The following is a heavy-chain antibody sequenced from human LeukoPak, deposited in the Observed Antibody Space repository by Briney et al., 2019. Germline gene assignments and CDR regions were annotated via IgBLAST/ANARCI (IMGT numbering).Heavy chain of an antibody. CDR1: GFTFSSYG. CDR2: IWDDGSNK. J-gene: IGHJ4*02. D-gene: IGHD5-12*01. Sequence: PGGSLRLSCAASGFTFSSYGMHWVRQAPGKGLEWGAVIWDDGSNKYYADSVKGRFTISRDNSKNTLYLQMNRLRAEDTAVYYCARGRAVQGWLRHPFDYWGQGTLVTVSS. CDR3: ARGRAVQGWLRHPFDY. V-gene: IGHV3-33*01.